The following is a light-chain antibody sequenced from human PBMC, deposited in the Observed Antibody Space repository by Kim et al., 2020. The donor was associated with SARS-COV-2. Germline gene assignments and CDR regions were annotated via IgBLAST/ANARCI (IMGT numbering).Light chain of an antibody. Sequence: LSAGEAAPLSWRASQSVSSSYSACHQQQPGQAPRLLIYSASSRATGIPDRFSGSGSGTDFTLTISRLAPEDFAVYYCQQYGSSPYTFGQGTKLEI. CDR1: QSVSSSY. V-gene: IGKV3-20*01. CDR2: SAS. J-gene: IGKJ2*01. CDR3: QQYGSSPYT.